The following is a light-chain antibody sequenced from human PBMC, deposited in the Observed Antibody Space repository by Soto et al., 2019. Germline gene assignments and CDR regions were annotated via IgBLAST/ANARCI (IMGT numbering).Light chain of an antibody. J-gene: IGLJ1*01. Sequence: QSALTQPASVSGSPGQSITISCTGSSSDVGGYTYVSWYQQHPGKAPKLVIYDVINRPSGISNRFSGSKSGNTASLTISGLQAEDEADYYCSSYSSISTRVFGTGTKLTVL. CDR3: SSYSSISTRV. V-gene: IGLV2-14*01. CDR1: SSDVGGYTY. CDR2: DVI.